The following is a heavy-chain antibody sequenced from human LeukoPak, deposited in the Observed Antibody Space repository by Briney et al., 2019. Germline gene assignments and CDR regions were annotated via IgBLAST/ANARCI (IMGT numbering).Heavy chain of an antibody. D-gene: IGHD3-22*01. CDR1: GGTFSNYA. CDR2: FMPILGTA. CDR3: AREESYTSSGYYY. J-gene: IGHJ4*02. Sequence: SVKVSCKASGGTFSNYAISLVRQAPGHGLEWMGRFMPILGTANHAQKSQGRVTITTDESTTTAYMELSSLKSEDTAVYYCAREESYTSSGYYYWGQGTLVTVSS. V-gene: IGHV1-69*11.